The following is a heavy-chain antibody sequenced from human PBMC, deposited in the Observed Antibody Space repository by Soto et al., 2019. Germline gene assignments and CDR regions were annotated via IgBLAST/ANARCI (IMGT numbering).Heavy chain of an antibody. Sequence: EVQLVESGGGLVKPGGCLRLSCAASGFTFSNAWMSWVRQAPGKGLEWVGRIKSKTDGGTTDYAAPVKGRFTISRDDSKNTLYLQMNSLKTEDTAVYYCTTVSQYSGLFDYWGQGTLVTVSS. CDR2: IKSKTDGGTT. J-gene: IGHJ4*02. CDR3: TTVSQYSGLFDY. V-gene: IGHV3-15*01. D-gene: IGHD5-12*01. CDR1: GFTFSNAW.